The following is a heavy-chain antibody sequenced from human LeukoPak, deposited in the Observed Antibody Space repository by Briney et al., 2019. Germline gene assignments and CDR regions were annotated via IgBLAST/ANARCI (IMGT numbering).Heavy chain of an antibody. CDR1: GYTFTSYY. CDR2: INPSGGST. V-gene: IGHV1-46*01. D-gene: IGHD2-2*01. J-gene: IGHJ4*02. CDR3: AREGGDIVVVPAAERAYYFDY. Sequence: ASVKVSCKASGYTFTSYYMHWVRQAPGQGLEWMGIINPSGGSTSYAQKFQGRVTMTRDMSTSTVYMELSSLRSEDTAVHYCAREGGDIVVVPAAERAYYFDYWGQGTLVTVSS.